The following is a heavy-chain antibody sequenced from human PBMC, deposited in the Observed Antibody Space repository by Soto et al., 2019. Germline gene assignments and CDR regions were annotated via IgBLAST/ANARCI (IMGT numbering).Heavy chain of an antibody. Sequence: SETLSLTCTVSGGSISSGGYYWSWIRQHPGKGLEWIGYIYYSGSTYYNPSLKSRVTISVDTSKNQFSLKLSSVTAADTAVYYCARGKRGTMVRGLFDYYYGMDVWGQGTTVT. J-gene: IGHJ6*02. CDR3: ARGKRGTMVRGLFDYYYGMDV. CDR2: IYYSGST. D-gene: IGHD3-10*01. V-gene: IGHV4-31*03. CDR1: GGSISSGGYY.